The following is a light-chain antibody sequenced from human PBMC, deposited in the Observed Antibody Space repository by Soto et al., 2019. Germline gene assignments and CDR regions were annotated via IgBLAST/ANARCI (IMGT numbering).Light chain of an antibody. Sequence: EIVLTQSPGTLSLSPGERATLSCRASQSFSSSYLAWYQQKPGQAPRLLIYGASSRATGIPDRFSGSGSGTDFTLTISRLEPEDFAVYYCQHYGSAPFTSGPGTKVDIK. J-gene: IGKJ3*01. CDR2: GAS. CDR3: QHYGSAPFT. V-gene: IGKV3-20*01. CDR1: QSFSSSY.